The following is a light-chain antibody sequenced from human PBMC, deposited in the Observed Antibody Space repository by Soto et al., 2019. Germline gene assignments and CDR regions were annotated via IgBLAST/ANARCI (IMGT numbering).Light chain of an antibody. J-gene: IGLJ2*01. CDR3: QVWDSSSDHSVV. Sequence: SYELTQPPSVSVAPGKTARITCGGNNIGSKSVHWYQQKPGQAPVLVIYYDSDRPSGIPERVSGSNSGNTATLTISRVESXXXXXXXXQVWDSSSDHSVVFGGGTKVTVL. CDR1: NIGSKS. CDR2: YDS. V-gene: IGLV3-21*04.